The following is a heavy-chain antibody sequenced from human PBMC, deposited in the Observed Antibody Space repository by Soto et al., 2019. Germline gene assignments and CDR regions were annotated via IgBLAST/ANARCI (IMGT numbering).Heavy chain of an antibody. CDR3: AKDRFMLTMVVFGACDF. D-gene: IGHD3-22*01. Sequence: VQLVESGGGLGHPGGCLRLSCAASGFSFNNHAMTWVRQAPGKGLGWVSGISGSGSTTHYADSVKGRFTISRDNSKDTLYLQMNSLRREDAAVYYCAKDRFMLTMVVFGACDFWGLGTMVTVSS. V-gene: IGHV3-23*04. J-gene: IGHJ3*01. CDR2: ISGSGSTT. CDR1: GFSFNNHA.